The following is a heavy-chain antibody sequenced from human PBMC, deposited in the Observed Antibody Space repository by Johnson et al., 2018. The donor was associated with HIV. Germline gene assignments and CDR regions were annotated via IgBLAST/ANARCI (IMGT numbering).Heavy chain of an antibody. CDR3: AREVGYSDAFDI. CDR2: ISSNGGST. Sequence: VQLVESGGGLVQPGGSLRLSCAASGFTFSTYAMHWVRQAPGKGLEYVSAISSNGGSTYYANSVKGRFTISRDNSKNTLYLQMGSLRAEDTAVYYCAREVGYSDAFDILGQGTMVTVSS. CDR1: GFTFSTYA. D-gene: IGHD2-15*01. V-gene: IGHV3-64*01. J-gene: IGHJ3*02.